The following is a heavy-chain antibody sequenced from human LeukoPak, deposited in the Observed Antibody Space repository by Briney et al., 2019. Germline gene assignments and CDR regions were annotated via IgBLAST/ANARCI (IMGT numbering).Heavy chain of an antibody. D-gene: IGHD3-3*01. Sequence: GGSLRLSCAASGFTFSSYSMNWVRQAPGKGLEWVSYISDSGSNIYYADSVKGRLTISRDNAKNSLYLQMNSLRVEDTAVYYCARVPNYGFWSGYSLDYWGQGSLVIVSS. V-gene: IGHV3-48*04. J-gene: IGHJ4*02. CDR3: ARVPNYGFWSGYSLDY. CDR2: ISDSGSNI. CDR1: GFTFSSYS.